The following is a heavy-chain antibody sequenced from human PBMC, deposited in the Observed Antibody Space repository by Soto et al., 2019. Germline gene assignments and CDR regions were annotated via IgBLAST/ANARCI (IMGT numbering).Heavy chain of an antibody. V-gene: IGHV1-69*13. J-gene: IGHJ6*02. CDR3: ARDLGYYGSGSYSKGYYYYGMDV. CDR1: GGTFSSYA. D-gene: IGHD3-10*01. CDR2: IIPIFGTA. Sequence: ASVMVSCKASGGTFSSYAISWVRQAPGQGLEWMGGIIPIFGTANYAQKFQGRVTITADESTSTAYMELSSLRSEDTAVYYCARDLGYYGSGSYSKGYYYYGMDVWGQGTTVTVSS.